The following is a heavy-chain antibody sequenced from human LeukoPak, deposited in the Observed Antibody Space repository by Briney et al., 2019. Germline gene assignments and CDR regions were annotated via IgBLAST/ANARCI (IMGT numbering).Heavy chain of an antibody. CDR2: IIPIFGTA. J-gene: IGHJ4*02. CDR3: ARAPYDSSGYYYVDY. V-gene: IGHV1-69*13. CDR1: GGTFSSYA. D-gene: IGHD3-22*01. Sequence: LWASVKVSCTASGGTFSSYAISWVRQAPGQGLEWMGGIIPIFGTANYAQKFQGRVTITADESTSTAYMELSSLRSEDTAVYYCARAPYDSSGYYYVDYWGQGTLVTVSS.